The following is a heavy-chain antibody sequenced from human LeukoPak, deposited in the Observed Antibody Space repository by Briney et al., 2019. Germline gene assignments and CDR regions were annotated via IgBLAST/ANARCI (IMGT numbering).Heavy chain of an antibody. CDR3: AKGAASRGYTYVAN. CDR2: VSGSGGST. J-gene: IGHJ4*02. V-gene: IGHV3-23*01. D-gene: IGHD5-18*01. Sequence: GGSLRLSCAASAFTFRPYAMIWVRQAPGKGLEWVSTVSGSGGSTYYADSVKGRFTISRDNSNNTLYLEMNSLRAEDTAVYYCAKGAASRGYTYVANWGQGALVTVSS. CDR1: AFTFRPYA.